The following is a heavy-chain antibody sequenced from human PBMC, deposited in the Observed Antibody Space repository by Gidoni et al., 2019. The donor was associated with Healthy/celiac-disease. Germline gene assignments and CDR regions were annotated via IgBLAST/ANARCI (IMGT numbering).Heavy chain of an antibody. CDR1: GVTFSGAA. D-gene: IGHD6-19*01. CDR3: TRLQGYSSGGDLDY. V-gene: IGHV3-73*02. Sequence: EVRLVASGGGLVQPGGFLRLCCAASGVTFSGAAMHWVRQASGKGLGWVCRIGSKANSYTTAYAASVKGRFTISRDDSKNTAYLQMNSLKTEDTAVYYCTRLQGYSSGGDLDYWGQGTLVTVSS. J-gene: IGHJ4*02. CDR2: IGSKANSYTT.